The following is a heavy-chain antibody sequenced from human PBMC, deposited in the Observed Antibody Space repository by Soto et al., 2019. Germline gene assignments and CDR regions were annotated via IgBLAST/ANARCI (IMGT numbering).Heavy chain of an antibody. V-gene: IGHV3-48*01. CDR2: IDSSSSDI. J-gene: IGHJ6*03. CDR3: ARDRPVDVVPTIPTYYYYMDV. CDR1: GLIFSSYS. Sequence: EVHLVESGGGLVQPGGSLRLSCAASGLIFSSYSMNWVLQAPGKGLEWVSYIDSSSSDIYYADSVRGRFTISRDNAKKSLFLQMNSLRAEDTAVYYCARDRPVDVVPTIPTYYYYMDVWGKGTTVTVSS. D-gene: IGHD5-12*01.